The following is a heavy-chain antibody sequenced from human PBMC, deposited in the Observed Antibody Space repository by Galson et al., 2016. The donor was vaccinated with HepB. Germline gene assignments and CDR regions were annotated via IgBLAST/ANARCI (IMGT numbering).Heavy chain of an antibody. CDR1: GFAFSSHW. J-gene: IGHJ5*02. CDR2: INSDGTIS. Sequence: SLRLPCAASGFAFSSHWMHWVRQAPGKGLMWVARINSDGTISNYADSGKGRFTISRDNAKNTLYLEMNSLRAGDTAVYNCVRDHSVVPATAYNWFDPWGQGTLVTVSS. V-gene: IGHV3-74*01. D-gene: IGHD2-21*02. CDR3: VRDHSVVPATAYNWFDP.